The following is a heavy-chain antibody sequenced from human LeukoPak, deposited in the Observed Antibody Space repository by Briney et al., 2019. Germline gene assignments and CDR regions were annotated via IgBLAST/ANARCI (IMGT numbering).Heavy chain of an antibody. D-gene: IGHD5-12*01. V-gene: IGHV3-30*04. CDR3: ARGGDVYGGYSVY. CDR1: GFTFSDYA. CDR2: ISYDGSNK. J-gene: IGHJ4*02. Sequence: GRSLRLSCAASGFTFSDYAMHWVRQAPGKGLEWVAVISYDGSNKYYADSVKGRFTISRDNSKNTLYLQMNSLRAEDTAVYYCARGGDVYGGYSVYWGQGTLVTVSS.